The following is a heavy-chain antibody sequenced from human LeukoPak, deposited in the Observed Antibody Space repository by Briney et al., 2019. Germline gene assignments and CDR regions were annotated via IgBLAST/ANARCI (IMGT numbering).Heavy chain of an antibody. CDR1: GFTFDDYA. CDR3: AKSSSYSGYKGDFDY. J-gene: IGHJ4*02. CDR2: INWNSGSI. V-gene: IGHV3-9*01. D-gene: IGHD5-12*01. Sequence: GGSLRLSCAASGFTFDDYAMHWVRQAPGKGLEWVSGINWNSGSIGYADSVKGRFTISRDNAKNSLYLQMNSLRAEDTALYHCAKSSSYSGYKGDFDYWGQGTLVTVSS.